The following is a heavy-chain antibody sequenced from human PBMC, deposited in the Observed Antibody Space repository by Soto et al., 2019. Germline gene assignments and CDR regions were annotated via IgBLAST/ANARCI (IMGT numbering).Heavy chain of an antibody. CDR3: ARDFGHGYYLDY. D-gene: IGHD3-3*01. Sequence: EVQLVESGGGLVQPGGSLRLSCVASGFSFSNYNMNWVRQAPGKGLEWVSYITDSSDTVHYADSVRVRFTISRDNAESSLYLQMNSLRDEDTAVYFCARDFGHGYYLDYWGRGTLVTVSS. J-gene: IGHJ4*02. V-gene: IGHV3-48*02. CDR1: GFSFSNYN. CDR2: ITDSSDTV.